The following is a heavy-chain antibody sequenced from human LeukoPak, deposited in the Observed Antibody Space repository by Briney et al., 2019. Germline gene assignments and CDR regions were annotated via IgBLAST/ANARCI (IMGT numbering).Heavy chain of an antibody. J-gene: IGHJ5*02. Sequence: PSETLSLTCTVSGGSISSSSYYWGWIRQPPGKGLEWIGSTYYSGSTYYNPSLKSRVTISVDTSKNQFSLKLSSVTAADTAVYYCARCSVPAPILWVDPWGQGTLVTVSS. CDR3: ARCSVPAPILWVDP. CDR1: GGSISSSSYY. D-gene: IGHD2-2*01. V-gene: IGHV4-39*07. CDR2: TYYSGST.